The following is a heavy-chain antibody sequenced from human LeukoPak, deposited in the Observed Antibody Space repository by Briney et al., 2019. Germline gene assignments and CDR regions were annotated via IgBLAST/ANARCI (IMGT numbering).Heavy chain of an antibody. Sequence: GGSLRLSCAASGFTFSSYSMNWVRQAPGKGLEWVSYISSSGSTIYYADSVKGRFTISRDNAKDSLYLQMNSLRAEDTAVYYCARDDSSSWSPHDYWGQGTLVTVSS. CDR2: ISSSGSTI. V-gene: IGHV3-48*04. D-gene: IGHD6-13*01. CDR1: GFTFSSYS. CDR3: ARDDSSSWSPHDY. J-gene: IGHJ4*02.